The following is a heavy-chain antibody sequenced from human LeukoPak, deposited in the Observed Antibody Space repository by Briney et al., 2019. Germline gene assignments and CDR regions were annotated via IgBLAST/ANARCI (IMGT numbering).Heavy chain of an antibody. CDR2: ISSSGSTI. J-gene: IGHJ4*02. CDR3: ARRDYYDSSGYYFSAHTDY. D-gene: IGHD3-22*01. V-gene: IGHV3-11*01. Sequence: GGSLRLSCAASGFTFSDYYMSWIRQAPGKGLEWVSYISSSGSTIYYADSVKGRFTISRDNAKNSLYLKMNSLRAEDTAVYYCARRDYYDSSGYYFSAHTDYWGQGTLVTVSS. CDR1: GFTFSDYY.